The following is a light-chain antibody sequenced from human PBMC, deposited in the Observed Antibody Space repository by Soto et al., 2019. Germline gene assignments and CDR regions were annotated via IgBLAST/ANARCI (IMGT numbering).Light chain of an antibody. CDR2: KTS. J-gene: IGKJ2*03. CDR3: QQYNPYSYS. CDR1: QTTTSW. Sequence: DIQMTQSPSTLSASVGDRVTITCRASQTTTSWLAWYQQKPGKAPKLLIYKTSSLQSGVPSRFSGSGSGTELTLTISSLQPDDFATYYCQQYNPYSYSFGQGTKLEIK. V-gene: IGKV1-5*03.